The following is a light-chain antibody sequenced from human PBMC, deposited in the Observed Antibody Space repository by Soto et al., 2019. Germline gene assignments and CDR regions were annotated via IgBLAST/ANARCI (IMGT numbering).Light chain of an antibody. Sequence: EFVLTQCPGTLSXAXXXXXSXSXRASQTVRNNYLAWYQQKPGQAPRLLIYDTSYRATGIPARFSGSGSGTDFTLTISSLEPEDFAVYYCQQRSNWITFGQGTRLEI. CDR1: QTVRNNY. V-gene: IGKV3-11*01. CDR2: DTS. CDR3: QQRSNWIT. J-gene: IGKJ5*01.